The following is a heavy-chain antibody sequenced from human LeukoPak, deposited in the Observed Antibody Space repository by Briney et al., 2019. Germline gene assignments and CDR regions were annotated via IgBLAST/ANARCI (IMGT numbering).Heavy chain of an antibody. CDR2: ISSSGSTI. CDR1: GFTFSSYE. CDR3: ARKGVWTYYYGMDV. Sequence: PGGSLRLSCAASGFTFSSYEMNWVRQAPGKGLEWVSYISSSGSTIYYADSVKGRFTISRDNAKNSLYLQMNSLRAEDTAVYYCARKGVWTYYYGMDVWGQGTTVTVSS. J-gene: IGHJ6*02. V-gene: IGHV3-48*03. D-gene: IGHD3-10*01.